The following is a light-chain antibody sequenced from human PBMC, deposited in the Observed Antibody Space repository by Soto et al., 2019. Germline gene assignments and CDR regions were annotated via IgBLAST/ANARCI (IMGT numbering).Light chain of an antibody. CDR2: GAF. V-gene: IGKV1-39*01. Sequence: DVQMTQSPSALSESVGDRVTITFRASQSISGFLAWCQQKPGKAPKLLIHGAFRLRSGVPSRFRGSGYGPDFTLTINRLQREDCATYYCQHTFQSPLPIGGGNKVAIK. J-gene: IGKJ4*01. CDR1: QSISGF. CDR3: QHTFQSPLP.